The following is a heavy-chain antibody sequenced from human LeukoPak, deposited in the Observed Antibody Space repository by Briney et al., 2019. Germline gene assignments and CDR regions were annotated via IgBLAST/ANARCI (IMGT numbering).Heavy chain of an antibody. CDR1: GYTFTGYY. Sequence: ASVKVSCKASGYTFTGYYMHWVRQAPGQGLEWMGWINPNSGGTNYAQKFQGWVTMTRDTSISTAHMELSRLRSDDTAVYYCARDRHDYSRVYYYYGMDVWGQGTTVTVSS. J-gene: IGHJ6*02. V-gene: IGHV1-2*04. CDR2: INPNSGGT. D-gene: IGHD4-11*01. CDR3: ARDRHDYSRVYYYYGMDV.